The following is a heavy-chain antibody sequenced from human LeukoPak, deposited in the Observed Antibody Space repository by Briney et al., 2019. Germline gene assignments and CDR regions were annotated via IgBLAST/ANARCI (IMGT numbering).Heavy chain of an antibody. J-gene: IGHJ4*02. D-gene: IGHD5-12*01. V-gene: IGHV3-7*05. CDR3: AREGTYSGYDLTDS. Sequence: PGGSLRLSCTASGFTFSNAWMSWVRQAPGKGLEWVANMKQEGRETYYVDSVKGRFTISRDNAKNSLYLQMNSLRAEDTAVYYCAREGTYSGYDLTDSWGQGTLVTVSS. CDR1: GFTFSNAW. CDR2: MKQEGRET.